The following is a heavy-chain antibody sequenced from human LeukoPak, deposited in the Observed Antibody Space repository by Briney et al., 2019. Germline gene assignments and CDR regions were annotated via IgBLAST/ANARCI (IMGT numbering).Heavy chain of an antibody. D-gene: IGHD3-9*01. CDR1: GFTFSSYG. V-gene: IGHV3-33*06. J-gene: IGHJ4*02. CDR2: IWYDGSNK. Sequence: GGSLRLSCAASGFTFSSYGMHWVRQAPGKGLEWVAVIWYDGSNKYYADSVKGRFTISRDNSKNTLYLQMNSLRAEDTAVYYCAKDRRYFDWFDYWGQGTLVTVSS. CDR3: AKDRRYFDWFDY.